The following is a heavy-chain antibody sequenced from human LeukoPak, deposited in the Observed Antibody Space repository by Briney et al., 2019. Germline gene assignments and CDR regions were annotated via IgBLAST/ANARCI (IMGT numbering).Heavy chain of an antibody. V-gene: IGHV3-48*03. J-gene: IGHJ4*02. Sequence: GGSLRLSCAASGFTFSSYEMNWVRQAPGKGLEWVSYISSSGSTIYYADSVKGRFTISRDNAKNSLYLQMNNLRAEDTAVYYCARVLDSSTSRYQSLKYWGQGTLVTVSS. CDR3: ARVLDSSTSRYQSLKY. CDR2: ISSSGSTI. CDR1: GFTFSSYE. D-gene: IGHD2-2*01.